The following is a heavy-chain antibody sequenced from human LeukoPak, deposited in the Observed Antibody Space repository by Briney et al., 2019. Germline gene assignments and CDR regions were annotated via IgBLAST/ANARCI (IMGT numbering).Heavy chain of an antibody. CDR2: ITPGNSDT. D-gene: IGHD3-10*01. CDR1: GYSFTTHW. CDR3: ATRVHGVFR. V-gene: IGHV5-51*01. J-gene: IGHJ4*02. Sequence: GESLKISCKGSGYSFTTHWFGCMRQMPGKGLEWMAIITPGNSDTRYSPSLQGQVTISADKSISTAYLQWRSLKASDSGIYYCATRVHGVFRWGLGTLVTVSS.